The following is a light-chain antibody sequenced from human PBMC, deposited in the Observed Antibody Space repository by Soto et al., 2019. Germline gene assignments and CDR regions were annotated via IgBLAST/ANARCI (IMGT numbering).Light chain of an antibody. CDR2: EVT. Sequence: QSVLTQPPSASGSPGQSVTISCTGTSSDVGGYNYVSWYQQHPGRPPKLMIYEVTKRPLGVPDRFSGSKSGNTASLTVSVLQAEDEADYYCSSYAGSNNYVFGPGTKLTVL. V-gene: IGLV2-8*01. CDR3: SSYAGSNNYV. J-gene: IGLJ1*01. CDR1: SSDVGGYNY.